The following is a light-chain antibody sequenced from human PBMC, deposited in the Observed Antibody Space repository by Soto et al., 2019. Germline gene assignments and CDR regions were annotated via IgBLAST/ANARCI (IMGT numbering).Light chain of an antibody. Sequence: QSALTQPASVSGSPGQSITISCTGTSSDVGGYNYVSWYQQHLGKAPKLMIYDVSNRPSGVSNRFSGSKSGNTASLTISGLQAEDEAEYYCSSYTSSSTGVFVTGTKVTVL. CDR2: DVS. V-gene: IGLV2-14*01. J-gene: IGLJ1*01. CDR3: SSYTSSSTGV. CDR1: SSDVGGYNY.